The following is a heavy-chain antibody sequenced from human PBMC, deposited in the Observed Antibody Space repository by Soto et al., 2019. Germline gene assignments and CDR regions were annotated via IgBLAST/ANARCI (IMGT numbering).Heavy chain of an antibody. D-gene: IGHD2-2*01. J-gene: IGHJ3*02. V-gene: IGHV4-59*01. CDR2: IYYSGST. Sequence: QVQLQESGPGLVKPSETLSLTCTVSGGSISSYYWSWIRQPPGKGLEWIGYIYYSGSTNYNPSLKSRVNISVDTSKNQFSLKLSSVTAADTAVYYCAREKVYCSSTSCYARGAFDIWGQGTMVTVSS. CDR1: GGSISSYY. CDR3: AREKVYCSSTSCYARGAFDI.